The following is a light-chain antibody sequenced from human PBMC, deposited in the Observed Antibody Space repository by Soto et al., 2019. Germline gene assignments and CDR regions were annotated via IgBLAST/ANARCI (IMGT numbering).Light chain of an antibody. CDR1: SGHSSYA. V-gene: IGLV4-69*01. CDR2: LNSDGRH. CDR3: QTWGTGIPRV. J-gene: IGLJ3*02. Sequence: QPVLTQSPSASASLGASVKLTCTLSSGHSSYAIAWHQQQPEKGPRYLMKLNSDGRHSQGDGIPDRFSGSSSGAERYLTISSLQYEDEADYYCQTWGTGIPRVFGGGTKLTVL.